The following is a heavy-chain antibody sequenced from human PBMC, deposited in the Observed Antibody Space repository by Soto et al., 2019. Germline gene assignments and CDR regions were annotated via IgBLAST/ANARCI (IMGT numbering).Heavy chain of an antibody. CDR2: IDPFVFYS. D-gene: IGHD2-21*02. CDR1: GYSFTSYW. J-gene: IGHJ6*02. Sequence: GESLKISCKGSGYSFTSYWISWVRQMPGKRLKWMGRIDPFVFYSNYSPSFQGHVTISADKSISTAYLQWSSLKASDTAIYYCARGGFLTYCGGDCYSSGYYYYGMDVWGQGTTVTVSS. V-gene: IGHV5-10-1*01. CDR3: ARGGFLTYCGGDCYSSGYYYYGMDV.